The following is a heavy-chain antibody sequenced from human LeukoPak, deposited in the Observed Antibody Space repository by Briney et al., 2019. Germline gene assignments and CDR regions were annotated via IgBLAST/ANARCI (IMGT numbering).Heavy chain of an antibody. CDR2: IIPILGTP. V-gene: IGHV1-69*10. D-gene: IGHD3-16*01. J-gene: IGHJ4*02. CDR3: ARVERGGVLVV. CDR1: GGTFSSYA. Sequence: PQASVKVSCKASGGTFSSYAISWVRQAPGQGLEWMGGIIPILGTPNYAQKFQGRVTITADKSTTTVSIDLRSLRSDDTAVYYCARVERGGVLVVWGPGTLVIVSS.